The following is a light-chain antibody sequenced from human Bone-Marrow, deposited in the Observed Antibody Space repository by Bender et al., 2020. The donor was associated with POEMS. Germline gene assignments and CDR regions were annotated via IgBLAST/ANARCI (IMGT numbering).Light chain of an antibody. Sequence: QSALTQPASVSGSPGQSITVSCTGTRDDVGGYKYVSWYRQYPGKVPELIVFDVSNRPSGVSSRFSGSKSGNTASLTISGLQAEDEADYYCSSYTTTRGVVFGGGTKVTVL. CDR2: DVS. CDR1: RDDVGGYKY. CDR3: SSYTTTRGVV. J-gene: IGLJ2*01. V-gene: IGLV2-14*01.